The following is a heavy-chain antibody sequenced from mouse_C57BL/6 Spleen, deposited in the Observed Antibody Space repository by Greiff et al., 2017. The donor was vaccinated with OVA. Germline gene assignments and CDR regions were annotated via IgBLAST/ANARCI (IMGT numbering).Heavy chain of an antibody. CDR1: GFSFNTYA. CDR3: VRHGYYSNYDYFDY. Sequence: EVKLMESGGGLVQPKGSLKLSCAASGFSFNTYAMNWVRQAPGKGLEWVARIRSKSNNYATYYADSVKDRFTISRDDSESMLYLQMNNLKTEDTAMYYCVRHGYYSNYDYFDYWGQGTTLTVSS. CDR2: IRSKSNNYAT. J-gene: IGHJ2*01. V-gene: IGHV10-1*01. D-gene: IGHD2-5*01.